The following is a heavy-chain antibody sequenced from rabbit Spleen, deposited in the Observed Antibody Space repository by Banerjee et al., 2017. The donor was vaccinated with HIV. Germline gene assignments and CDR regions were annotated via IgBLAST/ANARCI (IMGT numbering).Heavy chain of an antibody. Sequence: QEQLEESGGGLVKPEGSLTLTCKASGFSFSDRDVMCWVRQAPGKGLEWIACINTATGKAVYASWVNGRFTISKTSSTTVTLRMTSLTAADTATYFCARGAWSTDCMNLWGPGTLVTVS. CDR1: GFSFSDRDV. V-gene: IGHV1S45*01. J-gene: IGHJ4*01. CDR3: ARGAWSTDCMNL. CDR2: INTATGKA. D-gene: IGHD7-1*01.